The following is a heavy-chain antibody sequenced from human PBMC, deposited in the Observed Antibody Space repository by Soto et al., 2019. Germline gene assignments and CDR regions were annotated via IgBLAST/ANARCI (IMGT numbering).Heavy chain of an antibody. D-gene: IGHD3-10*01. J-gene: IGHJ6*02. CDR3: ARDKGGEFLKGSGIEV. Sequence: QMQLQESGPGLVKPSETLSLICSVSGDSITAYYLSWLRQSPGKELEWIGYIYHNGETNYNPSLKSRVTISANTSRTQSSMRLSSVTAADTGVYYCARDKGGEFLKGSGIEVWGQGTTVTVSS. CDR2: IYHNGET. V-gene: IGHV4-59*01. CDR1: GDSITAYY.